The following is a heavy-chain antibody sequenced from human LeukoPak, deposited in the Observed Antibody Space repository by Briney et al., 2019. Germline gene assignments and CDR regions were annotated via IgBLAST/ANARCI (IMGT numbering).Heavy chain of an antibody. V-gene: IGHV3-30*02. D-gene: IGHD3-10*01. CDR2: IMHDESRK. Sequence: GGSLRLSCTASGFTFSSYGMHWVRQAPGKGLEWVAFIMHDESRKHYADSVKGRFTISRDTAKNTLYLQMNSLGVEDTAVYYCAKESASFDVSAASFDYWGPGTLVTVSS. CDR3: AKESASFDVSAASFDY. J-gene: IGHJ4*02. CDR1: GFTFSSYG.